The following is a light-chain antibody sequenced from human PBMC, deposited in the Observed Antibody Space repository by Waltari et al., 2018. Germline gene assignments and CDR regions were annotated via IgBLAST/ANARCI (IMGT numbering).Light chain of an antibody. V-gene: IGKV4-1*01. CDR3: QQYYTTPLT. J-gene: IGKJ4*01. CDR2: WAS. Sequence: DIVMTQSPDSLTVSLGGRATINCKSSRNVLYNSYNKNFLSWYQQKPGQPPKLLIYWASTRESGVPDRFSGSGSGTDFTLTISSLQAEDVAVYYCQQYYTTPLTFGGGTKVEIK. CDR1: RNVLYNSYNKNF.